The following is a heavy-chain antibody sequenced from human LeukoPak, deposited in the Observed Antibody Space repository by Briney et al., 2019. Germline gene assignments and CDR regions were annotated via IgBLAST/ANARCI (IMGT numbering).Heavy chain of an antibody. CDR3: AREFDYYDSSGYYLSY. V-gene: IGHV1-18*01. D-gene: IGHD3-22*01. J-gene: IGHJ4*02. CDR1: GYTFTSYG. Sequence: ASVKVSCKASGYTFTSYGIIWVRQAPGQGLEWMGWISAYNGNTNYAQKLQGRVTMTTDTSTSTAYMELRSLRSDDTAVYYCAREFDYYDSSGYYLSYWGQGTLVTVSS. CDR2: ISAYNGNT.